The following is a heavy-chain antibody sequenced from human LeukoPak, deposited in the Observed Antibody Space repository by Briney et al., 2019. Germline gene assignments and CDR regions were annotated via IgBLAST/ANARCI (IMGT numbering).Heavy chain of an antibody. CDR2: ISSSSSYI. CDR3: ARGLVVITPNWFDP. D-gene: IGHD3-22*01. J-gene: IGHJ5*02. Sequence: GGSLRLSCAASGFTFSSYSMNWVRQAPGKGLEWVSSISSSSSYIYYADSVKGRFTISRDNAKNSLYLQMNSLRAEDTAVYYCARGLVVITPNWFDPWGQGTLVAVSS. CDR1: GFTFSSYS. V-gene: IGHV3-21*01.